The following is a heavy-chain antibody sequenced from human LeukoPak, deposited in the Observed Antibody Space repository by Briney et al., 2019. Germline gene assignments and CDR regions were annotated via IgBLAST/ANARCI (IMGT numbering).Heavy chain of an antibody. Sequence: GGSLRLSCAASGFTFSNYAMHWVRQAPGKGLEWVAVISYDGSKKDYADSEKGRFTISRDNAKNSLYLQMNSLRAEDTAVYYCAELGITMIGGVWGKGTTVTISS. CDR2: ISYDGSKK. V-gene: IGHV3-30*04. CDR1: GFTFSNYA. D-gene: IGHD3-10*02. J-gene: IGHJ6*04. CDR3: AELGITMIGGV.